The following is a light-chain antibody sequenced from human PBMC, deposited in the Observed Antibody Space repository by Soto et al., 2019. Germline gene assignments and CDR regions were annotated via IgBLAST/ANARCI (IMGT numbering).Light chain of an antibody. CDR1: SSNIGAGYD. Sequence: QSVLTQPPSVSGAPGQRVTISCTGSSSNIGAGYDVHWYQQLPGTAPKLLIYGNTNRPAGVPDRFSGSKSGTSASLAITGLQAEDEADYYCQSYDNTLTSYVVFGGGTKLTVL. CDR3: QSYDNTLTSYVV. J-gene: IGLJ2*01. V-gene: IGLV1-40*01. CDR2: GNT.